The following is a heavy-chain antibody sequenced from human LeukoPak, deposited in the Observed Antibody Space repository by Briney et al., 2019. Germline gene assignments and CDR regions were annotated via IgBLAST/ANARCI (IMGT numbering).Heavy chain of an antibody. CDR3: ARGDSPVGATNDY. V-gene: IGHV1-69*13. D-gene: IGHD1-26*01. Sequence: GASVKVSCKASGGTFSSYAISWVRQAPGQGLEWMGGIIPIFGTANYAQKFQGRVTITADESTSTAYMELSSLRSEDTAVYYCARGDSPVGATNDYWGQGTLVTVSS. J-gene: IGHJ4*02. CDR1: GGTFSSYA. CDR2: IIPIFGTA.